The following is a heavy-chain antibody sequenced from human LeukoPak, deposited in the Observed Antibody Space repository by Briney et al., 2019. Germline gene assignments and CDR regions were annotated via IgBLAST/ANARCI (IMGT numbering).Heavy chain of an antibody. CDR2: IKQDGSEK. J-gene: IGHJ4*02. CDR3: ARECQGGIAAAGTRIEGDY. CDR1: GFSVSGYW. D-gene: IGHD6-13*01. Sequence: GGSLRLSCAVSGFSVSGYWTTWVRQAPGKGLEWVANIKQDGSEKNYVDSVKGRFTISRDNAENSLFLQMNSLRVEDTAVYYCARECQGGIAAAGTRIEGDYWGQGTLVAVSS. V-gene: IGHV3-7*01.